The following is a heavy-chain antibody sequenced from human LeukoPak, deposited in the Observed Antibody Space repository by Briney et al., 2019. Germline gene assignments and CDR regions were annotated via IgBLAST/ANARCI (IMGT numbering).Heavy chain of an antibody. CDR1: GGSISSYY. J-gene: IGHJ3*02. V-gene: IGHV4-59*01. CDR2: IYYSGST. CDR3: ARSGWTYYYGSGSYGPFDI. Sequence: SETLSLTCTVSGGSISSYYWSWIRQPPGKGLEWIGYIYYSGSTNYNPSLKSRVTTSVDTSKNQFSLKLSSVTAADTAVYYCARSGWTYYYGSGSYGPFDIWGQGTMVTVSS. D-gene: IGHD3-10*01.